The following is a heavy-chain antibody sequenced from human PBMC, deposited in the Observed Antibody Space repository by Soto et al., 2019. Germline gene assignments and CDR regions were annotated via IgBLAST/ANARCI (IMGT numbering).Heavy chain of an antibody. Sequence: GGSLRLSCAASGFTFSSYGMHWVRQAPGKGLEWVAVIWYDGSNKYYADSVKGRFTISRDNSKNTLYLQMNSLRAEDTAVYYCAKGGGDYVTYYYYYMDVWGKGTTVTVSS. V-gene: IGHV3-33*06. CDR3: AKGGGDYVTYYYYYMDV. CDR1: GFTFSSYG. CDR2: IWYDGSNK. J-gene: IGHJ6*03. D-gene: IGHD4-17*01.